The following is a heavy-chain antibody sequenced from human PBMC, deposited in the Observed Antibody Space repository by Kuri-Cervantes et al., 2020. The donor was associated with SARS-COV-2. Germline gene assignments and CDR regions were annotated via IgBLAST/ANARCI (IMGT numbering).Heavy chain of an antibody. CDR1: GFTFSSYW. J-gene: IGHJ6*02. Sequence: GESLKISCAASGFTFSSYWMSWVRQAPGKGLEWVSYISSSSSTIYYADSVKGRFTISRDNAKNSLYLQMNSLRDEDTAVYYCARDGIITISYYYYYGMDVWGQGTTVTVSS. D-gene: IGHD3-9*01. V-gene: IGHV3-48*02. CDR3: ARDGIITISYYYYYGMDV. CDR2: ISSSSSTI.